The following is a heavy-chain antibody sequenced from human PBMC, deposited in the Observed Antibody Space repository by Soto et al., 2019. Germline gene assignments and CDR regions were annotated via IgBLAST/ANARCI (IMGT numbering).Heavy chain of an antibody. CDR3: AGTTSHYWYYMDV. J-gene: IGHJ6*03. D-gene: IGHD1-7*01. CDR1: GDSVSSNSAA. V-gene: IGHV6-1*01. CDR2: TYYRTRWYY. Sequence: SQTLSLTCVISGDSVSSNSAAWNWIRQSPSRGLEWLGRTYYRTRWYYDYAVSVRSRITVNPDTSKNQFSLQFTSVTPEDTAVYYCAGTTSHYWYYMDVWGKGTTVTVSS.